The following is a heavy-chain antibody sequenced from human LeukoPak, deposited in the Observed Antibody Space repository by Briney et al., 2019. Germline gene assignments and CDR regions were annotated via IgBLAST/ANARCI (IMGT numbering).Heavy chain of an antibody. D-gene: IGHD3-10*01. CDR1: GFTFSSYE. CDR3: ARDVTARWFGEFS. V-gene: IGHV3-48*03. J-gene: IGHJ5*02. Sequence: GGSLRLSCAASGFTFSSYEMNWVRQAPGKGLEWVSYISSSGSTLYYADSVKGRFTISRDNAKNSLYLQMNSLRAEDTAVYYCARDVTARWFGEFSWGQGTLVTVSS. CDR2: ISSSGSTL.